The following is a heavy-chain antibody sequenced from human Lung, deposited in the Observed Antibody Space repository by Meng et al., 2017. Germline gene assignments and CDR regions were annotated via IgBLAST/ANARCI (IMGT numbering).Heavy chain of an antibody. J-gene: IGHJ4*02. V-gene: IGHV4-34*01. Sequence: VPPQLWGAGLLEPAETLSLTCVVSGGSFSDYYRTWIRQPPGKGLEWIGEINHSGSTNYNPSLESRATISVDTSQNNLSLKLSSVTAADSAVYYCARGPTTMAHDFDYWGQGTLVTVSS. CDR3: ARGPTTMAHDFDY. CDR1: GGSFSDYY. CDR2: INHSGST. D-gene: IGHD4-11*01.